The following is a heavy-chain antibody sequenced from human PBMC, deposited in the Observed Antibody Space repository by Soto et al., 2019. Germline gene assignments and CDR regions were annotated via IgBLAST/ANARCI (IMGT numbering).Heavy chain of an antibody. J-gene: IGHJ4*02. CDR3: ARADAVAPEHYYYDSSGYSYYFDY. D-gene: IGHD3-22*01. CDR2: ISAYNSNT. Sequence: QVQLVQSGAEVKKPGASAKVSCKASGYTITSYGISWVRQAPGQGLEWMGWISAYNSNTNYAQKLQGRVTMTTDTSTSTAYMELGSLRSDDTAVYYCARADAVAPEHYYYDSSGYSYYFDYWGQGTLVTVSS. CDR1: GYTITSYG. V-gene: IGHV1-18*01.